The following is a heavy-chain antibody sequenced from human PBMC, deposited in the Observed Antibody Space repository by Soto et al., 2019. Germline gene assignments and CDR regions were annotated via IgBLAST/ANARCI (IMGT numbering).Heavy chain of an antibody. D-gene: IGHD3-3*02. J-gene: IGHJ6*02. CDR3: ASDTSIGMSRGWYGLDV. V-gene: IGHV4-59*11. Sequence: SETLSLTGTVSGGSIRGHYWGWFRQPPGKRPEWIGYMHYTGSTNYNPSLQSRVAISLDTSKNQYSLNLISVTAADTAGYYCASDTSIGMSRGWYGLDVWGQGTTVTVSS. CDR2: MHYTGST. CDR1: GGSIRGHY.